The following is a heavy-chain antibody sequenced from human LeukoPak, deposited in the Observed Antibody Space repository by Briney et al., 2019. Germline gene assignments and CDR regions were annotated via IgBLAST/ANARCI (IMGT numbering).Heavy chain of an antibody. V-gene: IGHV3-21*01. CDR1: GFTFSSYS. CDR2: ISSSSYI. J-gene: IGHJ4*02. CDR3: AGGEVVSSSWFPHRNY. Sequence: GGSLRLSCAASGFTFSSYSMNWVRQAPGKGLEWVSSISSSSYIYYADSVEGRFTISRDNAKNSLYLQMNSLRAEDTAVYYCAGGEVVSSSWFPHRNYWGQGTLVTVSS. D-gene: IGHD6-13*01.